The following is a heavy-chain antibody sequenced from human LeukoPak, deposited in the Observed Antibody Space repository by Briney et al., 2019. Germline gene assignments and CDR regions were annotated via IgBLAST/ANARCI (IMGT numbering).Heavy chain of an antibody. V-gene: IGHV3-20*04. CDR2: INWNGGST. Sequence: GGSLRLSCAASGFTFDDYGMSWVRQAPGKGLEWVSGINWNGGSTGYADSVKGRFTISRDNAKNSLYLQMNSLRAEDTALYYCARMTGWGAARPPFDYWGRGTLVTVSS. CDR1: GFTFDDYG. CDR3: ARMTGWGAARPPFDY. D-gene: IGHD6-6*01. J-gene: IGHJ4*02.